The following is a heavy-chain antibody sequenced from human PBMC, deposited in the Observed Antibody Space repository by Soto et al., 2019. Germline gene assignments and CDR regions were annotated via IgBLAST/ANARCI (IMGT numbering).Heavy chain of an antibody. CDR2: MNPNSGNT. D-gene: IGHD6-13*01. V-gene: IGHV1-8*01. J-gene: IGHJ5*02. CDR3: ARERSAAGTGWFDP. Sequence: QVQLVQSGAEVKKPGASVKVSCKASGYTFTSYDINWVRQATGQGLEWMGWMNPNSGNTGYAQKFQGRVTMTRNTXLSTADMERSSLRSEDTAVYYCARERSAAGTGWFDPWGQGTLVTVSS. CDR1: GYTFTSYD.